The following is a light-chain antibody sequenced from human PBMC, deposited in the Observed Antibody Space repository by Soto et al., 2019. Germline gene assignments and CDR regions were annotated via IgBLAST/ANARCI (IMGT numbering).Light chain of an antibody. V-gene: IGKV1-39*01. J-gene: IGKJ4*01. CDR1: QSISTY. Sequence: DIQMIQSPCSLSASVGDSVTITCRASQSISTYLNWYQQKPGKAPQLLIYAASNLQSGVPSRFSGSGSGTDFTLTIFSLQPEDSATYYCQQSYSTPLAFGGGTKVEIK. CDR3: QQSYSTPLA. CDR2: AAS.